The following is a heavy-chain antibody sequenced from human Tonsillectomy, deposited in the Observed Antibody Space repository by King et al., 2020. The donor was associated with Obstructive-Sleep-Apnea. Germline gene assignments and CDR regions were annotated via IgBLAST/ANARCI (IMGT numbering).Heavy chain of an antibody. CDR2: MYYSGNT. CDR3: ARYRGVEDYGSYGDYFDY. CDR1: GGSISNYY. J-gene: IGHJ4*02. Sequence: QVQLQESGPGLVKPSETLSLTCTVSGGSISNYYWSWIRQPPGKGLEWIGYMYYSGNTNFNPSLKSRVTISADTSKIQFSLRLSSVTAADTAVYYCARYRGVEDYGSYGDYFDYWGQGTLVTVSS. V-gene: IGHV4-59*08. D-gene: IGHD3-10*01.